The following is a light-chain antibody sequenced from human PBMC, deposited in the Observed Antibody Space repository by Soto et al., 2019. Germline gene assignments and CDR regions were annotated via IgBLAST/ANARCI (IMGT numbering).Light chain of an antibody. CDR3: QAWDSTTVL. J-gene: IGLJ2*01. CDR1: KLGDKY. Sequence: SSELTQPPSVSVSPGQTASITCSGDKLGDKYTCWYQQKPGQSPVLVIYQDSKRPSGIPERFSGSNSGTTATLTISGTQPMDEGAYYCQAWDSTTVLFGGGTKLTVL. V-gene: IGLV3-1*01. CDR2: QDS.